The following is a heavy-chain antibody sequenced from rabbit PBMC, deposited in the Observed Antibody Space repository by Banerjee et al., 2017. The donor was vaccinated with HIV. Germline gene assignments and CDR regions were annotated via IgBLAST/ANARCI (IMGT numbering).Heavy chain of an antibody. V-gene: IGHV1S45*01. D-gene: IGHD2-1*01. Sequence: QEQLVESGGGLVQPEGSLTLTCKASGFSLSNNYVMCWVRQAPGKGLEWIACIYTGSSGWTYYGSWAKGRFTISKTSSTTVTLQMTSLTAADTATYFCARDDYGDYDYFDFRGQGTLVTVS. J-gene: IGHJ4*01. CDR2: IYTGSSGWT. CDR3: ARDDYGDYDYFDF. CDR1: GFSLSNNYV.